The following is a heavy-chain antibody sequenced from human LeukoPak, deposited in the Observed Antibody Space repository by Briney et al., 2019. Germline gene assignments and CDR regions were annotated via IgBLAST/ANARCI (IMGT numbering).Heavy chain of an antibody. J-gene: IGHJ4*02. D-gene: IGHD3-10*01. V-gene: IGHV4-39*01. CDR2: VYYSGGT. CDR3: AILGTGSC. CDR1: GCSLSSNSNY. Sequence: PSETLSLTCTVSGCSLSSNSNYWGWIRQPPGRGLEWIGSVYYSGGTFYNPNLQCRVTISVDTAVSQYTQKVNCVTAADTAVYFCAILGTGSCWGQGSLVTVCS.